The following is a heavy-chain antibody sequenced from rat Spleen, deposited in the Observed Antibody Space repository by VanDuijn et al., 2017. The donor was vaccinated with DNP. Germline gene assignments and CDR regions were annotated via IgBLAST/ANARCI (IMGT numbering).Heavy chain of an antibody. V-gene: IGHV1-43*01. CDR2: INTGSGGT. J-gene: IGHJ1*01. CDR1: GYTFTTYY. D-gene: IGHD1-4*01. Sequence: QVPLQQSGAELAKPGSSVKISCKASGYTFTTYYISWIKQTTGQDREYIGYINTGSGGTNYNEKFKGKATLTVDKSSSTAFMQLSSLTPDDSAVYYCARRRLPYWYFDFWGPGTMVTVSS. CDR3: ARRRLPYWYFDF.